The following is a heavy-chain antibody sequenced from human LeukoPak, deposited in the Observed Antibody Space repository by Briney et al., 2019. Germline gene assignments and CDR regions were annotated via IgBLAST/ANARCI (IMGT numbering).Heavy chain of an antibody. CDR3: ARGGYDFWSGYHTRYFDY. D-gene: IGHD3-3*01. Sequence: GGSLRLSCAASGFTFSSYWMSWVRQAPGKGLEWVANIKQDGSEKYYVDSVKGRFTISRDNAKNSLYLQMNSLRAEDTAVYYCARGGYDFWSGYHTRYFDYWGQGTLVTVSS. CDR2: IKQDGSEK. V-gene: IGHV3-7*01. J-gene: IGHJ4*02. CDR1: GFTFSSYW.